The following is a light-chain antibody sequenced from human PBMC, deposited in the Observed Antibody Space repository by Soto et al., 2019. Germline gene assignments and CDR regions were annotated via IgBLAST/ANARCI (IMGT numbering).Light chain of an antibody. Sequence: AIQLTQSPSSLSAPVGDRVTITCRASQDIRGALAWYQQKPGKAPKMLIYDVSILESGVPSRFSGSSSGTDFTLTISSLQPVDFATYYCQRFNSYPITFGQGTRLEIK. CDR3: QRFNSYPIT. J-gene: IGKJ5*01. CDR2: DVS. CDR1: QDIRGA. V-gene: IGKV1-13*02.